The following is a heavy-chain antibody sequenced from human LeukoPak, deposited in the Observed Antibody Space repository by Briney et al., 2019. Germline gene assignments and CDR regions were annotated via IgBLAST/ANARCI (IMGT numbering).Heavy chain of an antibody. CDR2: IYYSGST. CDR3: ASNKYSRDAFDI. V-gene: IGHV4-39*01. CDR1: GGSISSSSHY. J-gene: IGHJ3*02. D-gene: IGHD6-6*01. Sequence: SETLSLTCTVSGGSISSSSHYWGWIRQPPGKGLGWIGSIYYSGSTYYNPSLKSRVTISVDTSKNQFSLKLSSVTAADTAVYYCASNKYSRDAFDIWGQGTMVTVSS.